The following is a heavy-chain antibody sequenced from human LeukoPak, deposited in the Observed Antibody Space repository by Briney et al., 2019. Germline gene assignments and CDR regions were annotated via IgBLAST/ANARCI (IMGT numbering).Heavy chain of an antibody. CDR3: ARARVTMIVPDY. CDR1: GGTFSSYA. D-gene: IGHD3-22*01. V-gene: IGHV1-69*04. Sequence: SVKVSCTASGGTFSSYAISWVRQAPGQGLEWMGRIIPILGIANYAQKFQGRVTITADKSTSTAYMELSSLRSEDTAVYYCARARVTMIVPDYWGQGTLVTVSS. J-gene: IGHJ4*02. CDR2: IIPILGIA.